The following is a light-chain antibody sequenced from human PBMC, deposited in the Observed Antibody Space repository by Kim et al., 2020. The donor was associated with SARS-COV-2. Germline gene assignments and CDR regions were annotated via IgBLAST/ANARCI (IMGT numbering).Light chain of an antibody. V-gene: IGLV7-43*01. CDR1: TGAITSGYY. J-gene: IGLJ3*02. Sequence: GGTGTLPSASSTGAITSGYYPNWFQQKPGQAPSALIYSTSNKHAWTPARFSGSLLGGKAALTLSGVQPEDEAEYYCLLYYGGAQRVFGGGTQLTVL. CDR2: STS. CDR3: LLYYGGAQRV.